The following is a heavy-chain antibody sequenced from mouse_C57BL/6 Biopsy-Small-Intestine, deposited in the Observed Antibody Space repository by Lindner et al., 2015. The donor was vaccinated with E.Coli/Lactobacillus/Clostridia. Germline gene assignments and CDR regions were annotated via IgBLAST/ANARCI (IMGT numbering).Heavy chain of an antibody. CDR1: GYTFTGYW. CDR2: ILPGSGST. J-gene: IGHJ2*01. Sequence: VQLQESGAELMKPGASVKLSCKATGYTFTGYWIEWVKQRPGHGLEWIGEILPGSGSTSYNEKFKGKATFTADTSSNTAYMQLSSLTTEDSAIYYCARRTKYYFDYWGQGTTLTVSS. D-gene: IGHD1-3*01. CDR3: ARRTKYYFDY. V-gene: IGHV1-9*01.